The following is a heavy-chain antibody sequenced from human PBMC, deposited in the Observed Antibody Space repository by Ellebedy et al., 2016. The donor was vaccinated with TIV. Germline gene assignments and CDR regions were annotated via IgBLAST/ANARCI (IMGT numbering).Heavy chain of an antibody. CDR1: GYSFTNYW. D-gene: IGHD3-16*01. CDR3: ARWITTEDYFDS. J-gene: IGHJ4*02. V-gene: IGHV5-51*01. CDR2: IYPGDSDT. Sequence: KVSCXASGYSFTNYWIGWVRQMPGKGLEWMVLIYPGDSDTRYSPSFQGQVTISADKSISTAYLQWSSLKASDSAMYYCARWITTEDYFDSWGQGTLVTVSS.